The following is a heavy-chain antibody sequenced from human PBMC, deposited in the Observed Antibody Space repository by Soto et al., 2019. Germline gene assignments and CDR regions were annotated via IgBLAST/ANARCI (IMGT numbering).Heavy chain of an antibody. D-gene: IGHD6-19*01. Sequence: QVQLVQSGAEVKKPESSVKVSCKASGGTFSNYAFSWVRQAPGQGLEWMGGTFPFFATSTYAQKFQGRVTIHADDSTRTVYMELSSLTSEDTAVYYCASAVAVAGTDPYYYGMDVWGQGTRVTVSS. CDR2: TFPFFATS. V-gene: IGHV1-69*12. J-gene: IGHJ6*02. CDR1: GGTFSNYA. CDR3: ASAVAVAGTDPYYYGMDV.